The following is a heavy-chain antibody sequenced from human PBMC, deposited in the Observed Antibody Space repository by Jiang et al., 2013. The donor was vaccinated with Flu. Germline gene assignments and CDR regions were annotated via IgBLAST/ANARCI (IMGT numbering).Heavy chain of an antibody. V-gene: IGHV7-4-1*02. Sequence: GYTFTNYGMGWVRQAPRQGLEWMGWINTNNGKPTYAQGFTGRFVFSLDTSVSTAYLQISSLKADDTAVYYCARGHLESIQHWGQGTLVTVSS. J-gene: IGHJ1*01. CDR3: ARGHLESIQH. CDR1: GYTFTNYG. CDR2: INTNNGKP.